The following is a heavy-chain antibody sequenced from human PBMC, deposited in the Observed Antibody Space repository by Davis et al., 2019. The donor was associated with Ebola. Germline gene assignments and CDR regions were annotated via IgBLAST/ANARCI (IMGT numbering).Heavy chain of an antibody. Sequence: AASVKVSCKASGFTFTSSAMQWVRQARGQRLEWIGWIVVGSGNTNYTQKFQGRVTITADKSTSTAYMELSSLRSEDTAVYYCARDLGTVATPGDDYWGQGTLVTVSS. V-gene: IGHV1-58*02. CDR2: IVVGSGNT. J-gene: IGHJ4*02. CDR3: ARDLGTVATPGDDY. D-gene: IGHD4-17*01. CDR1: GFTFTSSA.